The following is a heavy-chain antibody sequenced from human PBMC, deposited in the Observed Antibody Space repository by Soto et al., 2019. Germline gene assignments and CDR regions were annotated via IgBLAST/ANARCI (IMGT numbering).Heavy chain of an antibody. Sequence: QVQLVESGGGVVQPGRSLRLSCAASGFTFCSYAMHWVRQAPGKGLEWVAVISYDGSNKYYADSVKGRFTISRDNSKNTLYLQMNSLRAEDTAVYYCARDETARRKGYFDYWGQGTLVTVSS. J-gene: IGHJ4*02. CDR1: GFTFCSYA. D-gene: IGHD6-6*01. CDR3: ARDETARRKGYFDY. V-gene: IGHV3-30-3*01. CDR2: ISYDGSNK.